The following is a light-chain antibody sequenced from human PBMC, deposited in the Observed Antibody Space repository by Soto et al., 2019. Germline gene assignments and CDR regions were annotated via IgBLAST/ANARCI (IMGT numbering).Light chain of an antibody. CDR3: QQYGTSPPA. J-gene: IGKJ3*01. V-gene: IGKV3-20*01. Sequence: EIVLTQSPGTLSLSPGERATLSCRASQSVSRNSLAWYQQQPGQAPRLLIYGASSRATDIPDRFSGSGSGTDFTLIVSRLEPDDFSVYFCQQYGTSPPAFGRGTKVDIK. CDR1: QSVSRNS. CDR2: GAS.